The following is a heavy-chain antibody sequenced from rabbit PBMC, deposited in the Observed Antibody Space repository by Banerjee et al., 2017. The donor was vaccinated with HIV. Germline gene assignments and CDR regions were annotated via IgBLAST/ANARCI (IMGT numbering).Heavy chain of an antibody. CDR1: GFSFSNKYV. Sequence: QEQLEESGGDLVKPEGSLTLTCTASGFSFSNKYVMCWVRQAPGKGLEWIACINTSSGNTVYASWAKGRFTISKTSSTTVTLQMTSLTAADTATYFCAIMNSRGWGDFNLWGPGTLVTVS. J-gene: IGHJ4*01. D-gene: IGHD4-1*01. CDR3: AIMNSRGWGDFNL. V-gene: IGHV1S45*01. CDR2: INTSSGNT.